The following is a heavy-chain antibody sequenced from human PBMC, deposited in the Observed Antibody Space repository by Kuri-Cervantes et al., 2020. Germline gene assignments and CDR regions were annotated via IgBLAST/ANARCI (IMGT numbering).Heavy chain of an antibody. CDR3: AREGYYSDSRTYHPHTIDY. CDR1: GGSFSGYY. Sequence: SETLSLTCAVYGGSFSGYYWSWIRQPPGKGLEWIGYIYHSGSTDYNPSLKGRVTISVVTSKNQFSLKLSSVTAADTAVYYCAREGYYSDSRTYHPHTIDYWGQGTLVTVSS. D-gene: IGHD3-22*01. CDR2: IYHSGST. J-gene: IGHJ4*02. V-gene: IGHV4-34*09.